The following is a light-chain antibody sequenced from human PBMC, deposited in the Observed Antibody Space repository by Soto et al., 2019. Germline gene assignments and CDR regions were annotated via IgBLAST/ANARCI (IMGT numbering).Light chain of an antibody. J-gene: IGLJ1*01. CDR1: NIGDKR. CDR2: YDS. CDR3: QVWDIMTDNYV. V-gene: IGLV3-21*04. Sequence: SYELTQPPSVSVAPEKTATITCGGNNIGDKRVHWYRQKPGQAPVLLISYDSDRPLGIPERFSGSNSGNTATLTISRVEAGDEADYYCQVWDIMTDNYVFGGGTKVTVL.